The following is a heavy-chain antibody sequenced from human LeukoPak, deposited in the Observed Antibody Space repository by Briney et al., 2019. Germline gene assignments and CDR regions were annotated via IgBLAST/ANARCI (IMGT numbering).Heavy chain of an antibody. CDR1: GGSISSHY. D-gene: IGHD3-10*01. J-gene: IGHJ5*02. CDR3: ARRAYGSGSYPFDP. V-gene: IGHV4-59*08. Sequence: SETLSLTCTVSGGSISSHYWSWIRQPPGKGLEWIGYIYYSGSTNYNPSLKSRVTISLDTSKNQLSLKLTSVTAADTAVYYCARRAYGSGSYPFDPWGQGTLVTVSS. CDR2: IYYSGST.